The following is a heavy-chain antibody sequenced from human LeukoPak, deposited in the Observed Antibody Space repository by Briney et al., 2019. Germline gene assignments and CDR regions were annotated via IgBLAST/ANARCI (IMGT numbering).Heavy chain of an antibody. CDR1: GGSIRSYY. Sequence: PSETLSLTCTVSGGSIRSYYWSWIRQPPGRGLEWIGYIYYSGSTNYNPSLNSRVTISVDTSKNQFSLKLSSVTAADTAVYCCASQLWGGPSSGAFDIWGQGTMVTVSS. J-gene: IGHJ3*02. D-gene: IGHD3-3*01. CDR3: ASQLWGGPSSGAFDI. V-gene: IGHV4-59*01. CDR2: IYYSGST.